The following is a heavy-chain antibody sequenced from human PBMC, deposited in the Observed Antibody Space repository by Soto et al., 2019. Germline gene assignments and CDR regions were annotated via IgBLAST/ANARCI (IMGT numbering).Heavy chain of an antibody. CDR1: GYTFITYG. Sequence: QVHLVQSGAEVKKPGASVKVSCEASGYTFITYGISWGRQAPGQGLEWMGRITPYNGKTNYEQKVQDRVTMTTDTATGTAYLERRSLKSDDSAVYYCASDTSHYFDHWGQGTLVTVSS. V-gene: IGHV1-18*01. CDR3: ASDTSHYFDH. J-gene: IGHJ4*02. CDR2: ITPYNGKT. D-gene: IGHD2-2*01.